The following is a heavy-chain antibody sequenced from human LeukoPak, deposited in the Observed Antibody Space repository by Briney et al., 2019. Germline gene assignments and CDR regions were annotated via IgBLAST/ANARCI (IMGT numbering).Heavy chain of an antibody. CDR3: ARDSSPYCGDDCYFDAFDL. CDR2: INRDGSKN. CDR1: EFTFGSYW. J-gene: IGHJ3*01. D-gene: IGHD2-21*02. V-gene: IGHV3-7*03. Sequence: GGSLRLSCAASEFTFGSYWMTWVRQAPGKGLEWVANINRDGSKNHFVDSVKGRLTISRDNAKNFLYLQMNSLRAEDTAVYSCARDSSPYCGDDCYFDAFDLWGQGTMVTVSS.